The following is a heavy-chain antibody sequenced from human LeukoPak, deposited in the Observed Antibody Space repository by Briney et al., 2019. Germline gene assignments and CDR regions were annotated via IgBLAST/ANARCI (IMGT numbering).Heavy chain of an antibody. Sequence: SETLSLTCTVSGGSISSSSYYWGWIRQPPGKGLEWIGSIYYSGSTYYNPSLKSRVTISVDTSKNQFSLKLSSVTAADAAEYYCARGNPRYGDYYYYGMDVWGQGTTVTVPS. V-gene: IGHV4-39*07. J-gene: IGHJ6*02. CDR3: ARGNPRYGDYYYYGMDV. D-gene: IGHD4-17*01. CDR1: GGSISSSSYY. CDR2: IYYSGST.